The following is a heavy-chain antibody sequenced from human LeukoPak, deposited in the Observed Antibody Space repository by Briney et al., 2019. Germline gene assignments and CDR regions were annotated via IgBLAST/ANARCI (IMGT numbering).Heavy chain of an antibody. D-gene: IGHD2/OR15-2a*01. CDR1: GGSVSSGSYY. V-gene: IGHV4-61*01. CDR2: IYYSGST. CDR3: ARGSILIITSCNPNRFGP. J-gene: IGHJ5*02. Sequence: SETLSLTCTVSGGSVSSGSYYWSWIRQPPGKGLEWIGYIYYSGSTNYNPSLKSRVTISVDTSKNQFSLKLSSVTAADTAVYYCARGSILIITSCNPNRFGPLGQGTLVTVSS.